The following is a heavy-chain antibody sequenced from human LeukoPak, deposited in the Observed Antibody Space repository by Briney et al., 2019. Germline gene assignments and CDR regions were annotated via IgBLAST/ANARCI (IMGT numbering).Heavy chain of an antibody. D-gene: IGHD2-21*01. V-gene: IGHV3-15*07. J-gene: IGHJ6*02. CDR2: IKSKAYGGTI. CDR1: GFTFSNAW. CDR3: TTDYGSSISSYYYYGMDV. Sequence: GGSQRLSCAASGFTFSNAWMNWVRQAPGKGLEWVGRIKSKAYGGTIDYAAPVKGRYTISRDDSKNTLYLQMNSLKTEDTAVYYCTTDYGSSISSYYYYGMDVWGQGTTVTVSS.